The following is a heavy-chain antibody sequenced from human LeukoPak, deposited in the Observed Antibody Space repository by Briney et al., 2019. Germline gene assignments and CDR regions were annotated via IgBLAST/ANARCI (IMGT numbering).Heavy chain of an antibody. V-gene: IGHV3-53*01. D-gene: IGHD1-26*01. J-gene: IGHJ4*02. Sequence: GGSLRLSCAASGSIVSSNHMSWVRQAPGKGLEWVSVIYSGGDTYYADSVKGRFTISRDNSKNTLYLHMNSLRAEDTAVYYCARVVGGSSRSFDYWGQGALVTVSS. CDR2: IYSGGDT. CDR3: ARVVGGSSRSFDY. CDR1: GSIVSSNH.